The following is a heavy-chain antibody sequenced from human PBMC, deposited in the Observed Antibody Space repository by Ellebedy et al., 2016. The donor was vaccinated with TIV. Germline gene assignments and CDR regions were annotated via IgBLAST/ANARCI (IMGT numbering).Heavy chain of an antibody. J-gene: IGHJ4*02. CDR2: IYYSGST. D-gene: IGHD3-9*01. CDR1: GGSISSYY. Sequence: SETLSLXXTVSGGSISSYYWSWIRQPPGKGLEWIGYIYYSGSTNYNPSLKSRVTISVDTSKNQFSLKLSSVTAADTAVYYCARVPWGQESYYDILTGYPPPYYFDYWGQGTLVTVSS. CDR3: ARVPWGQESYYDILTGYPPPYYFDY. V-gene: IGHV4-59*08.